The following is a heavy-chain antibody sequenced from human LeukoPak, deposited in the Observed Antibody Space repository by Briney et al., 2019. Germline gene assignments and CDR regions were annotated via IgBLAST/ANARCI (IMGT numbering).Heavy chain of an antibody. Sequence: PGGSLRLSCAASGFTFSSYAMSWVRQAPGKGLEWVSAISGSGGSTYYADSVKGRFTISRDNSKNTLYLQMNSLRAEDTAVYYCAKTDCSSTSCYYYYMDVWGKGTTVTVSS. CDR1: GFTFSSYA. CDR3: AKTDCSSTSCYYYYMDV. V-gene: IGHV3-23*01. D-gene: IGHD2-2*01. J-gene: IGHJ6*03. CDR2: ISGSGGST.